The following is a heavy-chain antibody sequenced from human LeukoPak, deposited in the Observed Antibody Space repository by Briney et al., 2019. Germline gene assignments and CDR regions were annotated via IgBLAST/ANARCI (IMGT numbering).Heavy chain of an antibody. CDR3: AKDGNGWFLRGFY. Sequence: GGSLRFSCAASGFTVSSNYMSWVRQAPGKGLEWVSVIYSGGSTYYAVSVKGRFTISRDNSKNTLYLQMNSLRAEDTAVYYCAKDGNGWFLRGFYWGQGTLVTVSS. D-gene: IGHD6-19*01. CDR1: GFTVSSNY. J-gene: IGHJ4*02. V-gene: IGHV3-53*01. CDR2: IYSGGST.